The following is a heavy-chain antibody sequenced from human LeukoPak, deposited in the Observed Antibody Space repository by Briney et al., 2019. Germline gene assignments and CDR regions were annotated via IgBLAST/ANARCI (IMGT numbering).Heavy chain of an antibody. Sequence: GGSLRLSCAASGFSFSNNAMSWVRQAPGNGLEWVSAIGNSGAGTYYADSLQGRFTISRDNSKNTLYLQTNSLRAEDTAVYYCVKRYCSGGTCYSAFDYWGHGTLVTVSS. CDR2: IGNSGAGT. CDR3: VKRYCSGGTCYSAFDY. V-gene: IGHV3-23*01. J-gene: IGHJ4*01. CDR1: GFSFSNNA. D-gene: IGHD2-15*01.